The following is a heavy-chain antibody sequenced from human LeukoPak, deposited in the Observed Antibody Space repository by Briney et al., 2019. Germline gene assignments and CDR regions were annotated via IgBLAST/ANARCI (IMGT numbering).Heavy chain of an antibody. CDR2: IFYSGST. Sequence: SETLSLTCTVSGASVSSSTYYWVWIRQPPGKGLEWIGNIFYSGSTYYNPSLKSRVTISVDTSKNQFSLKLSSVTAADTAVYYCARHPSVSYGMDVWGQGTTVTVSS. J-gene: IGHJ6*02. CDR3: ARHPSVSYGMDV. V-gene: IGHV4-39*01. D-gene: IGHD5/OR15-5a*01. CDR1: GASVSSSTYY.